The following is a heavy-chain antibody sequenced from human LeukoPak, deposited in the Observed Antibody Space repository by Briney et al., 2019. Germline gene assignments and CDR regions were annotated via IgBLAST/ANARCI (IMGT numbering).Heavy chain of an antibody. CDR1: GGSFSGYY. D-gene: IGHD2-2*01. J-gene: IGHJ4*02. CDR2: INHSGST. Sequence: SETLSLTCAVYGGSFSGYYWSWIRQPPGKGLEWIGEINHSGSTNYNPSLKSRVTISVDTSKNQFSLKLSSVTAADTAVYYCARGESSTVVSAAHFDYWGQGTLVTVSS. V-gene: IGHV4-34*01. CDR3: ARGESSTVVSAAHFDY.